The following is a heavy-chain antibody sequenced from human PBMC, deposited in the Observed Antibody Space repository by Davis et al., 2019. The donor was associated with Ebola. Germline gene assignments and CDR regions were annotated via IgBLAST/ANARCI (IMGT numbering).Heavy chain of an antibody. CDR2: MNPNSGNT. D-gene: IGHD1-26*01. V-gene: IGHV1-8*02. CDR3: ARALGYSGSYYGY. J-gene: IGHJ4*02. CDR1: GFTFSSYD. Sequence: GESLKISCAASGFTFSSYDMHWVRQAPGQGLEWMGWMNPNSGNTGYAQKFQGRVTMTRNTSISTAYMELSSLRSEDTAVYYCARALGYSGSYYGYWGQGTLVTVSS.